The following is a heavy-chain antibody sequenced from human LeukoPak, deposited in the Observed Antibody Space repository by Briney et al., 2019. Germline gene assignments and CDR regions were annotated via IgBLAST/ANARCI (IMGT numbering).Heavy chain of an antibody. CDR1: GGSISSHY. CDR2: ISTDGNT. Sequence: SETLSLTCTVSGGSISSHYWSWIRRPAGKGLEWIGRISTDGNTNYSPSLNSRVTMSLDTSKNQFSLELTSVTAADTAVYYCAREGSDFWGQGTLVTVSS. D-gene: IGHD3-10*01. CDR3: AREGSDF. J-gene: IGHJ4*02. V-gene: IGHV4-4*07.